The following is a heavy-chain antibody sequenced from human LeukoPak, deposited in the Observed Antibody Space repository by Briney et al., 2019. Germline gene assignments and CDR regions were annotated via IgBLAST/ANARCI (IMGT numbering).Heavy chain of an antibody. CDR3: ARRGYSYGLVGYWFDP. CDR1: GYTFTSYY. Sequence: GASVKVSCKASGYTFTSYYMHWVRQAPGQGLEWMGGIIPIFGTANYAQKFQGRVTITADESTSTAYMELSSLRSEDTAVYYCARRGYSYGLVGYWFDPWGQGTLVTVSS. CDR2: IIPIFGTA. D-gene: IGHD5-18*01. V-gene: IGHV1-69*13. J-gene: IGHJ5*02.